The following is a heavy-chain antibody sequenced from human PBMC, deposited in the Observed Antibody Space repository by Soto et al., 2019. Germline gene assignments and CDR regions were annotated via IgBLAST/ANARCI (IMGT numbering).Heavy chain of an antibody. V-gene: IGHV4-59*01. D-gene: IGHD2-15*01. Sequence: SETLSLTCTVSGGSISSYYWSWIRQPPGKGLEWIGYIYYSGSTNYNPSLRSRVTISVDTSKNQFSLKLSSVTAADTAVYYCARAFPLGYCSGGSCYSNGLDPWGQGTLVTVSS. CDR2: IYYSGST. CDR3: ARAFPLGYCSGGSCYSNGLDP. CDR1: GGSISSYY. J-gene: IGHJ5*02.